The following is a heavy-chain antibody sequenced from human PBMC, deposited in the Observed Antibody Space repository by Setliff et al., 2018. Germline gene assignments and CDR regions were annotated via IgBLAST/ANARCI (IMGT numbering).Heavy chain of an antibody. CDR2: FHTGGST. D-gene: IGHD3-3*01. Sequence: LSLTCTVSGDSISSGSYYWTWIRQPAGKGLEWIGHFHTGGSTNYNRSLRSRVSISVGTSKNQFSLKLSSVTAADTATYYCARAGPTVTFFRVLVISWWDPWGQGSLVTVSS. J-gene: IGHJ5*02. V-gene: IGHV4-61*09. CDR1: GDSISSGSYY. CDR3: ARAGPTVTFFRVLVISWWDP.